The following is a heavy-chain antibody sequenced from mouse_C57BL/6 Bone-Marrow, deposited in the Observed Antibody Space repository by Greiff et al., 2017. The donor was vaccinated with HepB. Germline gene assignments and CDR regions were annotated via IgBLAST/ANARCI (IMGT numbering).Heavy chain of an antibody. CDR3: AGVYYYGNYEGAMDY. D-gene: IGHD2-1*01. CDR2: ITHSGET. CDR1: GFPITSGYY. V-gene: IGHV12-3*01. Sequence: VQLQESGPGLVKPSQSLFLTCSITGFPITSGYYWIWIRQSPGKPLEWMGYITHSGETFYNPSLQSPISITRETSKNQFFLQLNSVTTEDTAMYYCAGVYYYGNYEGAMDYWGQGTSVTVSS. J-gene: IGHJ4*01.